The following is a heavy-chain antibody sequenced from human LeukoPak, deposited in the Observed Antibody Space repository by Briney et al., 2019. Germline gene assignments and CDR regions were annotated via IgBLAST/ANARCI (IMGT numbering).Heavy chain of an antibody. D-gene: IGHD2-2*01. CDR1: GYTFTGYY. CDR2: INPNNGGT. Sequence: ASVKLSCKASGYTFTGYYMHWVRQAPGQGLEWMGWINPNNGGTNYAQKFQGRVTMTRDTSISTAYMELRRLTSDGTAVYYCARGRGTTSSNFDYWGQGTLVTVSS. CDR3: ARGRGTTSSNFDY. J-gene: IGHJ4*02. V-gene: IGHV1-2*02.